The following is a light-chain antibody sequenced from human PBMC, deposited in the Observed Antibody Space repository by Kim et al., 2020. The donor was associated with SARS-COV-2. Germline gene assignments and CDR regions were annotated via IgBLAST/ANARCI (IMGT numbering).Light chain of an antibody. J-gene: IGLJ2*01. Sequence: SYELTQPPSVSVSPGQTASITCCGDKLGGKYARWYQQKPGQSPVLVIYQDSKRPSGIPERFSGSNSGNTATLTISGTQARDEADYYCQAWDSSTVVFGGGTQLTVL. CDR3: QAWDSSTVV. V-gene: IGLV3-1*01. CDR2: QDS. CDR1: KLGGKY.